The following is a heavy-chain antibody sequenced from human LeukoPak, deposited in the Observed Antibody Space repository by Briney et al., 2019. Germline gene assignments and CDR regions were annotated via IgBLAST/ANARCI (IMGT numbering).Heavy chain of an antibody. CDR3: ACREFYSPWPGP. CDR2: MSPRNFET. J-gene: IGHJ5*02. D-gene: IGHD5-18*01. Sequence: SGESLKISCKSSGYNVDDYWIGWVRQMPGKGLEWMGIMSPRNFETQYSLPFQGQVTFSVDKSTRTAYLQWRSLKASDTPMYYCACREFYSPWPGPWGQGTLVTVSS. V-gene: IGHV5-51*01. CDR1: GYNVDDYW.